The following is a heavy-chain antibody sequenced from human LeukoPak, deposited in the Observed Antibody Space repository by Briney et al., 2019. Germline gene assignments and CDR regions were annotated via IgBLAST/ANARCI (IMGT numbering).Heavy chain of an antibody. CDR2: INHSGST. CDR1: GGSFSGYY. J-gene: IGHJ6*02. D-gene: IGHD2-2*01. CDR3: ARGCSSTSCRWHYYYGMDV. Sequence: PSETLSLTCAVYGGSFSGYYWSWIRQPPGKGLEWIGEINHSGSTNYNPSLKSRVTISVDTSKNKFSLKLSSVTAADTAVYYCARGCSSTSCRWHYYYGMDVWGQGTTVTVSS. V-gene: IGHV4-34*01.